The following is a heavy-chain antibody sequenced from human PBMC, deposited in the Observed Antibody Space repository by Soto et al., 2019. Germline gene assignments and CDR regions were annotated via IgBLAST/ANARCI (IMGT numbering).Heavy chain of an antibody. Sequence: QLQLQESGSGLVKPSQTLSLTCAVSGGSISSGGYSWSWIRQPPGRGLEWIGYMYHSGSNYYNPSLKTRVTISVDKSQTQCSLKLSSGTSADTAVYSSAGSGYYHNICMEVWGQATTVTVSS. CDR3: AGSGYYHNICMEV. D-gene: IGHD3-22*01. J-gene: IGHJ6*02. CDR1: GGSISSGGYS. V-gene: IGHV4-30-2*01. CDR2: MYHSGSN.